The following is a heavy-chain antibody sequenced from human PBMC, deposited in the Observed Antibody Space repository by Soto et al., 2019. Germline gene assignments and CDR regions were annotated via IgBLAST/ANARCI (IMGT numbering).Heavy chain of an antibody. CDR2: IYSGGST. J-gene: IGHJ3*02. CDR3: ATILYQYDDHDAFDI. D-gene: IGHD2-8*01. V-gene: IGHV3-66*01. Sequence: GGSLRLSCAASGFTVSSNYMSWVRQAPGKGLEWVSVIYSGGSTYYADSVKGRFTISRDNSKNTLYLQMNSLRAEDTAVYYCATILYQYDDHDAFDIWGQGTMVTVSS. CDR1: GFTVSSNY.